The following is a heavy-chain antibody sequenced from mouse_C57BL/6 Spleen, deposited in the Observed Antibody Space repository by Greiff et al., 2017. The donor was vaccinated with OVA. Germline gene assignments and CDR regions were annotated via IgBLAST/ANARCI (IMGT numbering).Heavy chain of an antibody. CDR3: ARCGNYYYAMDY. V-gene: IGHV1-50*01. J-gene: IGHJ4*01. CDR1: GYTFTSYW. D-gene: IGHD2-1*01. Sequence: QVQLQQPGAELVKPGASVKLSCKASGYTFTSYWMQWVKQRPGQGLEWIGEIDPSDSYTNYNQKFKGKATLTVDTSSSTAYMQLSSLTSEDSAVYYCARCGNYYYAMDYWGQGTSVTVSS. CDR2: IDPSDSYT.